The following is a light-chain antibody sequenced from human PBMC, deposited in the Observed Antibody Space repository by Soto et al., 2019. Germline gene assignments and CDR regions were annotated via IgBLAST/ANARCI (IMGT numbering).Light chain of an antibody. CDR3: KQNKSFRP. Sequence: DIQMTQSPSTLSASVGDRVAITCRASQSISTWLAWYQQKPGKVPKLLIHKASSLESGVPSRFGGGESGTESPSTFRVWTLEDSALYFGKQNKSFRPLAQGPKGKSN. V-gene: IGKV1-5*03. CDR2: KAS. J-gene: IGKJ1*01. CDR1: QSISTW.